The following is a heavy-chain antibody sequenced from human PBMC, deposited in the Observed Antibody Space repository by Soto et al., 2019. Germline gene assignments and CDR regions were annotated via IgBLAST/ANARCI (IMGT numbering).Heavy chain of an antibody. CDR3: ARQIYGSDTGPNFQYYFDS. Sequence: GESLKISCKGSGYSFAGYWITWVRQKPGKGLEWMGRIDPSDSQTYYSPSFRGHVTISATKSITTVFLQWSSLRASDTAMYYCARQIYGSDTGPNFQYYFDSWGQGTPVTVSS. V-gene: IGHV5-10-1*01. CDR1: GYSFAGYW. J-gene: IGHJ4*02. D-gene: IGHD5-18*01. CDR2: IDPSDSQT.